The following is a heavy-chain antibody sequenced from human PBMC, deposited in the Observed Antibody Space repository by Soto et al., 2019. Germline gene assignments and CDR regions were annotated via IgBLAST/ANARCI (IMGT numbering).Heavy chain of an antibody. CDR1: GFTFSRYA. J-gene: IGHJ3*02. CDR3: AKGYLYCNTSPYPDAFDI. D-gene: IGHD3-22*01. V-gene: IGHV3-23*01. CDR2: VHVRGGWT. Sequence: EVQLLESGGGFVQPGGTLRLSCAASGFTFSRYAMNCVRQAPRKGLECVSTVHVRGGWTFASESVKGRFTISRDNSKNPRYLPMNSVRTEDAAVYYFAKGYLYCNTSPYPDAFDIWGRGTKVTVSS.